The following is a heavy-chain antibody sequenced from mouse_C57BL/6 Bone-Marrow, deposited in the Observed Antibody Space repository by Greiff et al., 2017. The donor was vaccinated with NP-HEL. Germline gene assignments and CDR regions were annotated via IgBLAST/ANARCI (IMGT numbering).Heavy chain of an antibody. CDR3: ARWVITTVVDWYFDV. CDR1: GYTFTSYW. CDR2: IYPGSGST. J-gene: IGHJ1*03. V-gene: IGHV1-55*01. Sequence: QVQLQQSGAELVKPGASVKMSCKASGYTFTSYWITWVKQRPGQGLEWIGDIYPGSGSTNYNEKFKSKATLTVDTSSSTAYMQLSSLTSEDSAVYYCARWVITTVVDWYFDVWGTGTTVTVSS. D-gene: IGHD1-1*01.